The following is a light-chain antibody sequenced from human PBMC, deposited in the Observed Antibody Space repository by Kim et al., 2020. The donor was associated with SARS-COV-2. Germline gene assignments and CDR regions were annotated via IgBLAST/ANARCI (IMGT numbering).Light chain of an antibody. CDR2: QSS. CDR3: QQYYTWT. Sequence: LSAAVGDPVPISWRASQSIESWVAWYQQKPGRAPKLLIYQSSILEPGVPSKFSGSGFGTEFTLTIGGLQPGDSATYYCQQYYTWTFGQGTKVDIK. CDR1: QSIESW. J-gene: IGKJ1*01. V-gene: IGKV1-5*03.